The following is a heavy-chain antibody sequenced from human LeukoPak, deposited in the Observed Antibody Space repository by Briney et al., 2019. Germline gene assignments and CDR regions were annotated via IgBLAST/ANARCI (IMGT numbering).Heavy chain of an antibody. J-gene: IGHJ4*02. CDR2: INRDGSRT. CDR3: ARGGSDTAMAHDF. D-gene: IGHD5-18*01. CDR1: GFTFSNHW. Sequence: GGSLRLSCAASGFTFSNHWMHWVRQAPGKGLMWVSRINRDGSRTDYADSVKGRFTISRDDAKNTLYLQVNSLRAEDTAVYFCARGGSDTAMAHDFWGQGTLVTVSS. V-gene: IGHV3-74*01.